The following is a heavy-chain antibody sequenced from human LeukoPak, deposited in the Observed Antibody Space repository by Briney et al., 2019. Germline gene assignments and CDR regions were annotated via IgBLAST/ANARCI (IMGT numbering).Heavy chain of an antibody. V-gene: IGHV3-7*01. CDR3: ASLLGDRTIYDY. D-gene: IGHD1-26*01. J-gene: IGHJ4*02. CDR2: IKRDGTEK. CDR1: TFTFNTYW. Sequence: PGGSLRLSCAASTFTFNTYWMSWVRQAPGKGLEWVATIKRDGTEKYYVDPVKGRFTISRDNAKKSVYLQMDSLTVEDTAVYYCASLLGDRTIYDYWGQGTLVTVSS.